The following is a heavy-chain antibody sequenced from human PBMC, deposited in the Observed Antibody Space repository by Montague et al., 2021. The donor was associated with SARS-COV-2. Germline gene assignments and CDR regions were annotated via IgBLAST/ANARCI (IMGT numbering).Heavy chain of an antibody. D-gene: IGHD1-7*01. CDR2: IYHSGNT. CDR3: ARDLLPPRTAIRTNFFGLDV. J-gene: IGHJ6*02. CDR1: GGFNSSSY. V-gene: IGHV4-59*01. Sequence: SETLSLTCTVLGGFNSSSYWSWIRQNSGKGLDWIGYIYHSGNTNYNPSLKSRVTISIDTSMNQFSLSLSSMTAEDTAVYFCARDLLPPRTAIRTNFFGLDVSGQGTTVIVSS.